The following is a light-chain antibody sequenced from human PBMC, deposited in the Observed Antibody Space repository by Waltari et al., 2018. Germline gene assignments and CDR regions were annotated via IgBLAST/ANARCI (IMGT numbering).Light chain of an antibody. CDR1: LTDVVPYTY. CDR3: CSYAGSYIWV. CDR2: DVT. V-gene: IGLV2-11*01. J-gene: IGLJ3*02. Sequence: QSALTQPRSVSGSPGQSVTISCPRPLTDVVPYTYASWYQQLPDKAPKLMIYDVTKRPSGVPGRFSGSRSGNTASLTISGLQAEDEADYYCCSYAGSYIWVFGGGTKLTVL.